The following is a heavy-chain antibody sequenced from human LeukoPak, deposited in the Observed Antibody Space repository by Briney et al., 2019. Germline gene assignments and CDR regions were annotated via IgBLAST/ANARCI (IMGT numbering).Heavy chain of an antibody. D-gene: IGHD3-16*01. V-gene: IGHV3-74*01. CDR3: ARAGITYYDYVWGSSAGWYFDL. J-gene: IGHJ2*01. CDR2: INSDGSST. CDR1: GFTFSSYW. Sequence: GGSLRLSCAASGFTFSSYWMHWVRQAPGKGLVWVSRINSDGSSTSYADSVKGRFTISRDNAKNTLYLQMNSLRAEDTAVYYCARAGITYYDYVWGSSAGWYFDLWGRGTLVTVSS.